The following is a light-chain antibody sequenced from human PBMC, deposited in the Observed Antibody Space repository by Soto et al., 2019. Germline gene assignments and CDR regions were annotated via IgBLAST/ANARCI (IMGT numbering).Light chain of an antibody. V-gene: IGLV2-8*01. CDR3: RSYAGSTIVV. J-gene: IGLJ2*01. Sequence: QSALTQPPSASGSPGQSVTISCTGTSSDVGGYNYVSWYQQHPGKAPKLMIYEVTKRPSGVPDRFSGSKSGNKASLTVSWLLDEDEADDYCRSYAGSTIVVFGGGTKLTVL. CDR1: SSDVGGYNY. CDR2: EVT.